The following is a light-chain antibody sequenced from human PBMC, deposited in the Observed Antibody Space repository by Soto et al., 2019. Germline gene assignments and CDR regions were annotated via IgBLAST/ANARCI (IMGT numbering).Light chain of an antibody. Sequence: EIVLTQSLGTLSLSPGQRATLPCRASQRLSASDIAWYQQKPGQATKFLIYGVSSRATGIPDRFSGSGSGTDLTLTISRLEPEDFAVYHCQQYGSSPLITFGQGTRLEIK. CDR1: QRLSASD. V-gene: IGKV3-20*01. CDR3: QQYGSSPLIT. CDR2: GVS. J-gene: IGKJ5*01.